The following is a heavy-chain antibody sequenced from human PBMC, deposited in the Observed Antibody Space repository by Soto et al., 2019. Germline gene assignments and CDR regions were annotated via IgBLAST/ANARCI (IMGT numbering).Heavy chain of an antibody. J-gene: IGHJ5*02. CDR1: GGSISSGCYS. D-gene: IGHD2-2*01. Sequence: PLSLTSAVSGGSISSGCYSWSWIRQPPGKGLEWIGYIYHSGSTYYNPSLKSRVTISVDRSKNQFSLKLSSVTAADTAVYYCARVPDRWGQGTLVTVS. V-gene: IGHV4-30-2*01. CDR3: ARVPDR. CDR2: IYHSGST.